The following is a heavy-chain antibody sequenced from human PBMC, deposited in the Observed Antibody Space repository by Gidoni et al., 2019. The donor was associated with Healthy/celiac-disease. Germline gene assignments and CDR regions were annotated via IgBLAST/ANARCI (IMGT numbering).Heavy chain of an antibody. Sequence: EVQLLESGGGLVQPGGSLRLSCAASGFTFSSYAMSWVRQAPGKGLGWVTAVSGSGGSTYYADAVKGRFTISRDNSKNTLYLQMNSLRAEDTAVYYCARQYYDYVWGSYRSTLTFDYWGQGTLVTVSS. CDR2: VSGSGGST. J-gene: IGHJ4*02. V-gene: IGHV3-23*01. D-gene: IGHD3-16*01. CDR3: ARQYYDYVWGSYRSTLTFDY. CDR1: GFTFSSYA.